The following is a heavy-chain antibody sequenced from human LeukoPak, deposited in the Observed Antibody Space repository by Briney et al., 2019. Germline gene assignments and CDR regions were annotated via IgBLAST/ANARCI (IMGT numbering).Heavy chain of an antibody. V-gene: IGHV5-51*01. J-gene: IGHJ4*02. CDR3: ARMGFDYYDSSGYPYYFDY. CDR2: IYPGDSDT. D-gene: IGHD3-22*01. Sequence: PGESLKISCKGSGYSFTSYWIGWVRQMPGKGLEWTGIIYPGDSDTRYSPSFQGQVTISADKSISTAYLQWSSLKASDTAMYYCARMGFDYYDSSGYPYYFDYWGQGTLVTVSS. CDR1: GYSFTSYW.